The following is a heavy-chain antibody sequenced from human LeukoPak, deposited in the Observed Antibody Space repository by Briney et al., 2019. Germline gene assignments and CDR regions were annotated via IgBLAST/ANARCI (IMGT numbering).Heavy chain of an antibody. CDR2: ISSGSTYI. CDR3: ARGSGSGWSWGTNYFDY. CDR1: GFSFDIYS. J-gene: IGHJ4*02. Sequence: PGGSLRLSCAASGFSFDIYSINWVRRAPGKGLEWVSSISSGSTYIYYADSVKGRFTISRDNAKNSLSLQMNSLRADDTAVYYCARGSGSGWSWGTNYFDYWGQGTLVTVSS. V-gene: IGHV3-21*01. D-gene: IGHD6-19*01.